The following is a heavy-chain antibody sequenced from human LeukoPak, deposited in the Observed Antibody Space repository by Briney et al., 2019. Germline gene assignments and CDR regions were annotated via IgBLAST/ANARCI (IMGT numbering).Heavy chain of an antibody. CDR3: ARLPGGIAADSRYPDY. D-gene: IGHD6-13*01. V-gene: IGHV4-59*08. CDR2: IHYSGST. CDR1: GGSISSYY. Sequence: SETLSLTCTVSGGSISSYYWSWIRQPPGKGLEWIGYIHYSGSTNYNPSLKSRVIISLDTSKNQFSLRLSSVTAADTAVYYCARLPGGIAADSRYPDYWGQGTLVTVSS. J-gene: IGHJ4*02.